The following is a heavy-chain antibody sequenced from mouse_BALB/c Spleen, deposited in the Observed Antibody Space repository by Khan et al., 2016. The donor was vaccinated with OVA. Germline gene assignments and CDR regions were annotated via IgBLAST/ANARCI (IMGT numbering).Heavy chain of an antibody. CDR3: ARGCDFFAY. Sequence: VQLKESGPDLVKTGASVKMSCKASGYSFTAYYMNWVKLSHGKSLECIGRINPNTDNTYYNQKFKGKAILTVDTSSSTAYMELRSLSSEDSAVNFWARGCDFFAYWGQGTMVTVSA. D-gene: IGHD3-3*01. V-gene: IGHV1-34*02. CDR1: GYSFTAYY. CDR2: INPNTDNT. J-gene: IGHJ3*01.